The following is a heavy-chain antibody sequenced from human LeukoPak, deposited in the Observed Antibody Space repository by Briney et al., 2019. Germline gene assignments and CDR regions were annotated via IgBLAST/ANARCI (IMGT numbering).Heavy chain of an antibody. CDR3: ARDGASGYLADY. J-gene: IGHJ4*02. Sequence: ASVKVSCKASGYTLTGYYMHWVRQAPGQGLEWMGWINPNSGGTNYAQKFQGRVTMTRDTSISTAYMELSRLGSDDTAVYYCARDGASGYLADYWGQGILVTVSS. V-gene: IGHV1-2*02. D-gene: IGHD3-3*01. CDR2: INPNSGGT. CDR1: GYTLTGYY.